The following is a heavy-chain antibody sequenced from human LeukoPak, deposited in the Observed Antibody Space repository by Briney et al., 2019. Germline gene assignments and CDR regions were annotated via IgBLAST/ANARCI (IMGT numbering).Heavy chain of an antibody. D-gene: IGHD5-18*01. CDR2: IYYSGNT. J-gene: IGHJ4*02. V-gene: IGHV4-59*08. CDR1: GGSFSGYY. CDR3: ARLQSGNTYGIIDY. Sequence: SETLSLTCAVSGGSFSGYYWSWIRQPPGKGLEWIGYIYYSGNTNYYPSLKSRVTISIDTSKNQFSLRMNSVTAADTAVYYCARLQSGNTYGIIDYWGQGTLVTVSS.